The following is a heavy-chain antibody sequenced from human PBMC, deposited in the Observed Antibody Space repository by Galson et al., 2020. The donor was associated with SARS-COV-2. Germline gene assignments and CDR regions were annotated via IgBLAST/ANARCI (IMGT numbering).Heavy chain of an antibody. J-gene: IGHJ4*02. CDR2: IDWDDDK. Sequence: ESGPTLVKPTQTLTLTCTFSGFSLSTSGMCVSWIRQPPGKALEWLARIDWDDDKYYSTSLKTRLTNSKDTSKNQVVLTMTNMDPVDTATYYCARSPPTLAFDYWGQGTLVTVSS. V-gene: IGHV2-70*11. CDR3: ARSPPTLAFDY. CDR1: GFSLSTSGMC.